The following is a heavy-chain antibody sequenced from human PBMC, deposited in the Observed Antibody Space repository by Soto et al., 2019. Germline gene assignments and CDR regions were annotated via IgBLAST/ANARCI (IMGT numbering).Heavy chain of an antibody. CDR3: AKFLTVRFLEWDKYCFGY. J-gene: IGHJ4*02. CDR2: ISGSGGST. Sequence: EVQLLESGGGLVQPGGSLRLSCAASGFTFSSYAMSWVRQAPGKGLEWVSAISGSGGSTYYADSVKGRFTISRDNSKNTLYLQMNSLRAEHTAVYYCAKFLTVRFLEWDKYCFGYLGPGNLGT. V-gene: IGHV3-23*01. CDR1: GFTFSSYA. D-gene: IGHD3-3*01.